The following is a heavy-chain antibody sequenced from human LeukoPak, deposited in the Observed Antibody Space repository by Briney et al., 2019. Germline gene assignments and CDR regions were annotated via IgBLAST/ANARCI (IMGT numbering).Heavy chain of an antibody. D-gene: IGHD3-22*01. CDR2: IYSGGST. V-gene: IGHV3-53*01. Sequence: GGSLRLSCAASGFTVSSNYMTWVRQAPGKGLEWVSVIYSGGSTYYADSVKGRFTISRDNSRNTLYLQMNSLRAKDTAVYYCATPLDYYDSSGYHQGGDWGQGTLVTVSS. CDR1: GFTVSSNY. J-gene: IGHJ4*02. CDR3: ATPLDYYDSSGYHQGGD.